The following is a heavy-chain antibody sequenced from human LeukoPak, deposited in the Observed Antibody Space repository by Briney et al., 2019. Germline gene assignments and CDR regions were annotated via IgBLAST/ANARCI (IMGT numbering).Heavy chain of an antibody. Sequence: GGSLRLSCAGSGFTFSSYGMSWVRQAPGKGLEWVSAISGSGGSTYYADSVKGRFTISRDNSKNTLSLHMNSLRAEDTAVYYCAKLNYDSSGYYSNYFDYWGQGTLVTVSS. J-gene: IGHJ4*02. V-gene: IGHV3-23*01. D-gene: IGHD3-22*01. CDR1: GFTFSSYG. CDR3: AKLNYDSSGYYSNYFDY. CDR2: ISGSGGST.